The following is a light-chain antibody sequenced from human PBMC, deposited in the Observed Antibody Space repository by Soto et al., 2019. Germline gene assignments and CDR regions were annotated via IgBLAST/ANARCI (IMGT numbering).Light chain of an antibody. CDR2: DTS. CDR3: QQRSDWPPT. V-gene: IGKV3-11*01. CDR1: QTVGSY. J-gene: IGKJ1*01. Sequence: EIVLTQSPATLSLSPGERATLSCRASQTVGSYLAWFRQTPGQTPRLLIYDTSIRATGVPARFGGSGSGTDFTLTISSLEAEDFAIYYCQQRSDWPPTFGQGTKVDIK.